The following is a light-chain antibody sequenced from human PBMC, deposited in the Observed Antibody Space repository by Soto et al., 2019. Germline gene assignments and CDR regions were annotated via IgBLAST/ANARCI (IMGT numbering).Light chain of an antibody. J-gene: IGKJ1*01. CDR1: QSVSSY. CDR3: QQRSTWPVT. Sequence: EIVLTQSPGTLSLSPGERATLSCRASQSVSSYLAWYQQKPGQAPRLLIYDASTRATGISARFSGSGSGTAFTLTISSLEPEDFAIYYCQQRSTWPVTFGQGTKVEVK. CDR2: DAS. V-gene: IGKV3-11*01.